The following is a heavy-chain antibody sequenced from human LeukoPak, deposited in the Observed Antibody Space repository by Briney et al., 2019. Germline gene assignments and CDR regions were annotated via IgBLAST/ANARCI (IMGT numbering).Heavy chain of an antibody. D-gene: IGHD2-2*01. CDR1: GYSFTSYW. CDR2: IYAGDSDT. Sequence: GESLKISCKGSGYSFTSYWIGWVRQMPGKGLEWMGMIYAGDSDTRYSPSFQGQVTMSADKSMSTAYLQWSSLKASDTAMYFCATIRLSNAFDMWGQGTMVTVSS. J-gene: IGHJ3*02. CDR3: ATIRLSNAFDM. V-gene: IGHV5-51*01.